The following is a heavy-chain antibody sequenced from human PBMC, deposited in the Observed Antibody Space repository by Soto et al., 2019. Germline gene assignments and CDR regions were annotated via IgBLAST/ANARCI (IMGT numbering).Heavy chain of an antibody. CDR2: IIPILGIA. Sequence: QVQLVQSGAEVKQPGSSVKVSCKASGGTFSSYTISWVRQAPGQGLEWMGRIIPILGIANYAQKFQGRVTITADKSTSTAYMELSSLRSEDTAVYYCAREQRVAGGNWFDPWGQGTLVTVSS. CDR1: GGTFSSYT. J-gene: IGHJ5*02. CDR3: AREQRVAGGNWFDP. D-gene: IGHD6-19*01. V-gene: IGHV1-69*08.